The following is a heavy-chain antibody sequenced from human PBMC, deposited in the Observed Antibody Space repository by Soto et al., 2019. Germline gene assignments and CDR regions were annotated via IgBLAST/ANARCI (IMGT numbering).Heavy chain of an antibody. CDR3: AGHRFAGYSYGLYSFDP. CDR1: GGSISSGGNS. J-gene: IGHJ5*02. CDR2: IYYSGST. V-gene: IGHV4-31*03. D-gene: IGHD5-18*01. Sequence: PWETLSLTCTVSGGSISSGGNSWSWIRQHPGKGLEWIGYIYYSGSTYYNPSLKSRVTISVDTSKNQFSLKLSSLTAADTAVYYCAGHRFAGYSYGLYSFDPWGQGALVTVSS.